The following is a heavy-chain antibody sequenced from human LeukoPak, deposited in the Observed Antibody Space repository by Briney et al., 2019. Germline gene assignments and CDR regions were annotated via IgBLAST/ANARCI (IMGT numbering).Heavy chain of an antibody. CDR1: GFTFSGSA. CDR2: IRSKANSYAT. CDR3: TRPSALLSAGFDP. V-gene: IGHV3-73*01. Sequence: PGGSLRLSCAASGFTFSGSAMHWVRQASGKGLEWVGRIRSKANSYATAYAASVKGRFTISRDGSKNTAYLQMNSLKTEDTAVYYCTRPSALLSAGFDPWGQGTLVTVSS. J-gene: IGHJ5*02. D-gene: IGHD2-2*01.